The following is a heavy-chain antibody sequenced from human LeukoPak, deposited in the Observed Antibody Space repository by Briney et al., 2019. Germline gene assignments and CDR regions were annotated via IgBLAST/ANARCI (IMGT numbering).Heavy chain of an antibody. D-gene: IGHD2-2*01. V-gene: IGHV3-9*01. J-gene: IGHJ4*02. CDR3: AKGIPAGPTALDY. Sequence: PGRSLTLSCAASGFTFEDYGMYWVRQAPGQGLEWVSGISWSSGDIDYADSVKGRFTISRDNAKNSLYLEMKSLRVDDTALYFCAKGIPAGPTALDYWGQGILVTDSS. CDR1: GFTFEDYG. CDR2: ISWSSGDI.